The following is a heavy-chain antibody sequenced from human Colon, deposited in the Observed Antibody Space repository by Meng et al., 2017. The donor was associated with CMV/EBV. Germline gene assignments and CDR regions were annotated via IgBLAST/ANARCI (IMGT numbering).Heavy chain of an antibody. Sequence: ASVKVSSKTSGYTFTSYYIHWVRQAPGQGLEWMGTINPSGGSTTYAQRFLGRVTMTRDTSTTTVHMELTSLRSEDTAIYYCARDPMGRQWDFGYWGQGTLVTVSS. D-gene: IGHD1-26*01. CDR1: GYTFTSYY. J-gene: IGHJ4*02. CDR2: INPSGGST. CDR3: ARDPMGRQWDFGY. V-gene: IGHV1-46*01.